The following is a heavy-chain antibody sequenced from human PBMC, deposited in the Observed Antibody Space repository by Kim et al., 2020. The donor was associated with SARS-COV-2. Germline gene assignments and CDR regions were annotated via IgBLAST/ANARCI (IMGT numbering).Heavy chain of an antibody. CDR1: GFTFSSYS. Sequence: GGSLRLSCAASGFTFSSYSMNWVRQAPGKGLDWVSSISSSSSYIYYADSVKGRFTISRDNAKNSLYLQMNSLRAEDTAVYYCARGHYDYVWGSYEFDYWGQGTLVTVSS. D-gene: IGHD3-16*01. J-gene: IGHJ4*02. CDR2: ISSSSSYI. CDR3: ARGHYDYVWGSYEFDY. V-gene: IGHV3-21*01.